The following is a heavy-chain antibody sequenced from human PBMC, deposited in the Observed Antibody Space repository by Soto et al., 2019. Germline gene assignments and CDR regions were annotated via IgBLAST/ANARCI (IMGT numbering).Heavy chain of an antibody. CDR1: GFSFSSFA. D-gene: IGHD1-26*01. V-gene: IGHV3-23*01. CDR2: IGDSGAST. J-gene: IGHJ6*04. CDR3: AKGVELDV. Sequence: EVLLLESGGGLVQPGGSLRLSCEASGFSFSSFAMNWVRQAPGKGLEWVSAIGDSGASTYYAGSVMGRFTISRDNSRNTLYLQLTSHRVEDRAVYYCAKGVELDVWGNGTTVTVSS.